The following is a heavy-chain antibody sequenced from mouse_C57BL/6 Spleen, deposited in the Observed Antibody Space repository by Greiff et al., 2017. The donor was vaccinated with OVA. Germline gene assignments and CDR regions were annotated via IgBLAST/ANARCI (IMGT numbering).Heavy chain of an antibody. D-gene: IGHD2-4*01. Sequence: QVQLQQPGAELVRPGTSVKLSCKASGYTFTSYWMHWVKQRPGQGLAWIGVIDPSDSYPNYNQKFKGKATLTVDTSSSTAYMQLSSLPSEDSAVYYCASSYDSAWFAYWGQGTLVTVSA. CDR1: GYTFTSYW. V-gene: IGHV1-59*01. CDR3: ASSYDSAWFAY. J-gene: IGHJ3*01. CDR2: IDPSDSYP.